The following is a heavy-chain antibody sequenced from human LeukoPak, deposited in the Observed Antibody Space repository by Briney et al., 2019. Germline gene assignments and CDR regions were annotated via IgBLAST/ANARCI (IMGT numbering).Heavy chain of an antibody. D-gene: IGHD3-10*01. CDR1: GFTFSSYA. J-gene: IGHJ4*02. CDR3: AKDFYYYGSGSYYFDY. Sequence: GGSLRLSCAASGFTFSSYAMSWVRQAPGKGLEWVSAISGSGGSAYYADSVKGRFTISRDNSKNTLYLQMNSLRAEDTAVYYCAKDFYYYGSGSYYFDYWGQGTLVTVSS. V-gene: IGHV3-23*01. CDR2: ISGSGGSA.